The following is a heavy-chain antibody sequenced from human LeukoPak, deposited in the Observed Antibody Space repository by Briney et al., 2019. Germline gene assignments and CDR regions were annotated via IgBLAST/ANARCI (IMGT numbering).Heavy chain of an antibody. Sequence: ASVKVSCKASGYTFTGYYIHWVRQAPGQGLEWMGWISAYNGNTNYAQKLQGRVTMTTDTSTSTAYMELRSLRSDDTAVYYCATLGELSSTNDYWGQGTLVTVSS. CDR1: GYTFTGYY. D-gene: IGHD3-16*02. J-gene: IGHJ4*02. V-gene: IGHV1-18*04. CDR3: ATLGELSSTNDY. CDR2: ISAYNGNT.